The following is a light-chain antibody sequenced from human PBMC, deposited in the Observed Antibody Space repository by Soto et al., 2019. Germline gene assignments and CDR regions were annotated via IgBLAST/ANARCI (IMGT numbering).Light chain of an antibody. V-gene: IGKV3-11*01. Sequence: EIVLTQSPATLSLSPGERATLSCRASQSVSSYLAWYQQKAGQAPRLLIYDASNRATGIPARFSGSRSGTDFTLTISSLEPEDFAVYFCQHRSNWPRTFGQGTRLEIK. J-gene: IGKJ5*01. CDR3: QHRSNWPRT. CDR1: QSVSSY. CDR2: DAS.